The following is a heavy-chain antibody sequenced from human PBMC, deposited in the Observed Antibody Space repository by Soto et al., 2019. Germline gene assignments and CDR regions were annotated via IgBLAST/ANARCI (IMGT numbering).Heavy chain of an antibody. V-gene: IGHV3-13*01. J-gene: IGHJ4*02. Sequence: GGPLRLSCAASGFTFSSYDMHWVRQATGKGLEWVSAIGTAGDTYYPGSVKGRFTISRENAKNSLYLQMNSLRAEDTAVYYCAREYCGGDCGGLDYWGQGTLVTVSS. D-gene: IGHD2-21*02. CDR2: IGTAGDT. CDR3: AREYCGGDCGGLDY. CDR1: GFTFSSYD.